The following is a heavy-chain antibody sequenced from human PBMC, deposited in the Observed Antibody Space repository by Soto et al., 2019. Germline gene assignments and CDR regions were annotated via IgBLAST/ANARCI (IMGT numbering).Heavy chain of an antibody. V-gene: IGHV1-18*01. CDR2: ISAYNGYT. D-gene: IGHD3-3*02. Sequence: ASVTVSCKASGYTFSTYSVTWVRQAPGQGPEWMGWISAYNGYTNYAPKFQGRLSMTTYTSTNTAYMELRSLRLDDTAVYYCARDRISRVRISYGMDVWGQGTTVTVSS. J-gene: IGHJ6*02. CDR3: ARDRISRVRISYGMDV. CDR1: GYTFSTYS.